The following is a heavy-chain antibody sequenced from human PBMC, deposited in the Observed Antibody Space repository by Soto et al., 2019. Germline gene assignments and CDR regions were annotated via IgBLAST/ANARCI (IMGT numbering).Heavy chain of an antibody. CDR1: GGTSTIYT. CDR2: IVPTLRIT. Sequence: QVQLVQSGAEVKRPGSSLKVSCETSGGTSTIYTITWVRQAPGQGLQWMGRIVPTLRITNYAQEFQGRLTITADTSTSTVHMELSSLTSAAAAVYYCTTQKFGAGRVGGHDWGQGTLVTVSS. D-gene: IGHD3-10*01. CDR3: TTQKFGAGRVGGHD. V-gene: IGHV1-69*02. J-gene: IGHJ4*02.